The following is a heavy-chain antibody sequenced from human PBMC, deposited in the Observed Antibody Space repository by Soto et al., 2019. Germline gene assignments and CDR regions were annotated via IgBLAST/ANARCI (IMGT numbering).Heavy chain of an antibody. V-gene: IGHV4-31*03. CDR1: GGSISSGGYY. Sequence: QVQLQESGPGLVKPSQTLSLTCTVSGGSISSGGYYWSWIRQHPGNGLEWIGYISNSGSTYYNPSLKSRVTMSVDTSKNHFSRKLNSVTAADTAVYYCARDEGAQYDWYFDLWGRGTLVTVSS. CDR2: ISNSGST. CDR3: ARDEGAQYDWYFDL. J-gene: IGHJ2*01.